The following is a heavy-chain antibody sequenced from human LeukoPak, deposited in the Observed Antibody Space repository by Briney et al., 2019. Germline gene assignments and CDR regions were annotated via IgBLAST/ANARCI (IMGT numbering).Heavy chain of an antibody. CDR1: GFTFSSYG. Sequence: GGSLRLSCAASGFTFSSYGMHWVRQAPGKGLEWVAVISCDGNTQYYADSVKGRFTISRDNSNNMLSLQMNSLKAEDTAVYYCAKGRMMATIMISFDYWGRGTLVTVSS. V-gene: IGHV3-30*18. CDR3: AKGRMMATIMISFDY. J-gene: IGHJ4*02. CDR2: ISCDGNTQ. D-gene: IGHD5-24*01.